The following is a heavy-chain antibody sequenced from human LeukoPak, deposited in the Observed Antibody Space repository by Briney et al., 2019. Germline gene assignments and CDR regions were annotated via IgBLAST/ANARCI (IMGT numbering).Heavy chain of an antibody. Sequence: SETLSLTCTVSGESISGSSHYWAWIRQPPGKGLEWIASIIYTGTTHYNPSLKSRVTISVDTSKNQFSLKLNSVTAADTAQYYCARILNSGAGCYRFWGQGTLVIVSS. CDR2: IIYTGTT. J-gene: IGHJ4*02. D-gene: IGHD2-15*01. V-gene: IGHV4-39*01. CDR3: ARILNSGAGCYRF. CDR1: GESISGSSHY.